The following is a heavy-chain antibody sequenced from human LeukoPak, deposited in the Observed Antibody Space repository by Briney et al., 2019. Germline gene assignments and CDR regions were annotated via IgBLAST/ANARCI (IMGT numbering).Heavy chain of an antibody. V-gene: IGHV1-2*02. CDR1: GYTFTSYD. Sequence: ASVKVSCKASGYTFTSYDINWVRQATGQGLEWMGWINPNSGGTNYAQKFQGRVTMTRDTSISTAYMELSRLRSDDTAVYYCAREDTAYGNYWGQRTLVTVSS. D-gene: IGHD5-18*01. CDR3: AREDTAYGNY. J-gene: IGHJ4*02. CDR2: INPNSGGT.